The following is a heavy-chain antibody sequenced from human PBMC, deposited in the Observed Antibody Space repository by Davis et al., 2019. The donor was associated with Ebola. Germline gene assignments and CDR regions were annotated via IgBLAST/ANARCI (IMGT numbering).Heavy chain of an antibody. V-gene: IGHV4-34*01. J-gene: IGHJ5*02. Sequence: MPSETLSLTCAVYGGSFSGYYWSWIRQPPGKGLEWIGEINHSGSTNYNPSLKSRVTISVDTSKNQFSLKLSSVTAADTAVYYCARLTRLSMTTVKTGWFDPWGQGTLVTVSS. D-gene: IGHD4-17*01. CDR2: INHSGST. CDR3: ARLTRLSMTTVKTGWFDP. CDR1: GGSFSGYY.